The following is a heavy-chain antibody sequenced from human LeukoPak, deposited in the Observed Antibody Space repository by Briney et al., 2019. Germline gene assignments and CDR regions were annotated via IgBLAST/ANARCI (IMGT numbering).Heavy chain of an antibody. J-gene: IGHJ1*01. V-gene: IGHV3-74*01. Sequence: GGSLRLSCAVSGFTFSGYWMNWVRQAPGKGLVWVSRINSDGNDATYADSVKGRFTSSRDNAKKMLFLQMTSLRAEDTAVYYCTRDFYSSSWDWGQGTLVTVSS. D-gene: IGHD6-13*01. CDR1: GFTFSGYW. CDR2: INSDGNDA. CDR3: TRDFYSSSWD.